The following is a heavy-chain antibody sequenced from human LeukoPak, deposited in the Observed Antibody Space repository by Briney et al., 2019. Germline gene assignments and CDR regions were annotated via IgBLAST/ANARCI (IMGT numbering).Heavy chain of an antibody. J-gene: IGHJ4*02. CDR2: ISYDGSNK. CDR3: ARNLWFGELSGFDPTDY. V-gene: IGHV3-30-3*01. D-gene: IGHD3-10*01. Sequence: GRSLRLSCAASGFTFSSYAMHWVRRAPGKGLEWVAVISYDGSNKYYADSVKGRFTISRDNSKNTLYLQMNSLRAEDTAVYYCARNLWFGELSGFDPTDYWGQGTLVTVSS. CDR1: GFTFSSYA.